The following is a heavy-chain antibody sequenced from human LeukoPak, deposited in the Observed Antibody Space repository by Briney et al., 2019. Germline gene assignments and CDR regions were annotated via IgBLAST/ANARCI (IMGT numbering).Heavy chain of an antibody. Sequence: VGFLRFSCADPGCTVSGNYMSWVRQAPGKELEWVSVIYSGGSTYYADSVKGRFTISRDNSKNTLYLQMNSLRAEDTAVYYCARSIAAAGTGWFDPWGQGTLVTVSS. CDR3: ARSIAAAGTGWFDP. CDR2: IYSGGST. D-gene: IGHD6-13*01. J-gene: IGHJ5*02. V-gene: IGHV3-66*01. CDR1: GCTVSGNY.